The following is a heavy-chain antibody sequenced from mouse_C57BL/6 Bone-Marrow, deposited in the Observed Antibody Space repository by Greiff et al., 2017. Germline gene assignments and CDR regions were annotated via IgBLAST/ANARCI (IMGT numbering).Heavy chain of an antibody. CDR2: IDPSDSET. V-gene: IGHV1-52*01. CDR3: ASRGYFDY. J-gene: IGHJ2*01. Sequence: QVQLKESGAELVRPGSSVKLSCKASGYTFTSYWMHWVKQRPIQGLEWIGNIDPSDSETHYNQKFKDKATLTVDKSSSTAYMQLSSLTSEDSAVYYCASRGYFDYWGQGTTLTVSS. CDR1: GYTFTSYW.